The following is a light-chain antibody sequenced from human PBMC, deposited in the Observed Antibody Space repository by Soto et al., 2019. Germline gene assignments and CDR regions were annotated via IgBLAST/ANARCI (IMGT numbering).Light chain of an antibody. CDR2: EDT. CDR1: SSDVGSYNL. J-gene: IGLJ3*02. CDR3: SSYAGSSTLV. Sequence: QAVVTQPASVSGSPGQSVTISCTGTSSDVGSYNLVSWYQQHPGKAPKVVIYEDTKRPSGVSDHFSGSKSGNTASLTISGLQADDEADYYCSSYAGSSTLVFGGGTKVTVL. V-gene: IGLV2-23*01.